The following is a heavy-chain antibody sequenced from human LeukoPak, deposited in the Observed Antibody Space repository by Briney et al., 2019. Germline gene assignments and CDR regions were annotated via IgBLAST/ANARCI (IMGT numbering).Heavy chain of an antibody. D-gene: IGHD3-22*01. V-gene: IGHV3-66*01. Sequence: GGSLRLSRAASGLAVTNNYMTWVRQAPGKGLEWVSVIYSGGRTSYAAAAKGRFTVSRDNAKNTVYLKVNGLKVDDTAVYYCARGTSTGYYRTDAFDLWGQGTLVTVSS. CDR1: GLAVTNNY. CDR3: ARGTSTGYYRTDAFDL. J-gene: IGHJ3*01. CDR2: IYSGGRT.